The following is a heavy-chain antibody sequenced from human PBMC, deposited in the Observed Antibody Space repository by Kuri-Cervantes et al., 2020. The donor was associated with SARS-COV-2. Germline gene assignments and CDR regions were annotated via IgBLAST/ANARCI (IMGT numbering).Heavy chain of an antibody. V-gene: IGHV1-3*01. Sequence: GESLKISCKASGYTFTSYAMHWVRQAPGQRLEWMGWINAGNGNTKYSQKFQGRVTITRDTSASTAYMELSSLRSEDTAVYYCARERILPRRAFGYEFDYWGQGTLVTVSS. CDR2: INAGNGNT. CDR1: GYTFTSYA. D-gene: IGHD5-12*01. J-gene: IGHJ4*02. CDR3: ARERILPRRAFGYEFDY.